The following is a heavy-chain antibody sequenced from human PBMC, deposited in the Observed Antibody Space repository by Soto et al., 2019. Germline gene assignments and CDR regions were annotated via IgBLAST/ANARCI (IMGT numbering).Heavy chain of an antibody. J-gene: IGHJ4*02. CDR2: IKQDGSEK. CDR1: GFTFSSYW. V-gene: IGHV3-7*05. D-gene: IGHD1-26*01. Sequence: EVLLVESGGGLVQPGGSLRLSCAASGFTFSSYWMSWVRQAPGKGLEWVANIKQDGSEKYYVDSVKGRFTISRDNAKNSLYLQMNSLRAEDTAVYYCARDWSGYSGSYEDYFDYWGQGTLVTVSS. CDR3: ARDWSGYSGSYEDYFDY.